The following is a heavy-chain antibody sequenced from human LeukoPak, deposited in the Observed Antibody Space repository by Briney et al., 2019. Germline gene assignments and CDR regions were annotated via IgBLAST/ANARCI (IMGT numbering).Heavy chain of an antibody. CDR1: GGSISSGDYY. CDR2: IYYSGSA. Sequence: SETLSLTCTVSGGSISSGDYYWSWIRQHPGKGLEWLGYIYYSGSAYYNPSLKSRVTISVDTSKNQFSLKLSSVTAADTAVYYCARVPIVVVPAAFDYWGQGTLVTVSS. CDR3: ARVPIVVVPAAFDY. D-gene: IGHD2-2*01. V-gene: IGHV4-31*03. J-gene: IGHJ4*02.